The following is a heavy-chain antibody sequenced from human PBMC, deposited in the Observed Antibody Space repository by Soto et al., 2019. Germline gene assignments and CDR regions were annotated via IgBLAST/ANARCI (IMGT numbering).Heavy chain of an antibody. CDR1: GFTFSSYG. J-gene: IGHJ4*02. CDR2: IWYDGSNK. Sequence: GGSLRLSCAASGFTFSSYGMHWVRQAPGKGLEWVAVIWYDGSNKYYADSVKGRFTISRDNSKNTLYLQMNSLRAEDTAVYYCARDFRSYGDYGHFDYWGQGTLVTISS. V-gene: IGHV3-33*01. D-gene: IGHD4-17*01. CDR3: ARDFRSYGDYGHFDY.